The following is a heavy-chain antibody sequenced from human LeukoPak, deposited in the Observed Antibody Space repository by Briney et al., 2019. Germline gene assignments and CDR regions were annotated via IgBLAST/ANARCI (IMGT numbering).Heavy chain of an antibody. CDR2: IYSGGST. Sequence: PGGSLRLSCAASGFTVSSNYMSWVRQAPGKGLEWVSVIYSGGSTYYADSVKGRFTISRDNSKNTLYLQMNSLRAADTAVYYCARTSTVNGDFDYWGQGTLVTVSS. J-gene: IGHJ4*02. CDR3: ARTSTVNGDFDY. D-gene: IGHD4-17*01. CDR1: GFTVSSNY. V-gene: IGHV3-53*01.